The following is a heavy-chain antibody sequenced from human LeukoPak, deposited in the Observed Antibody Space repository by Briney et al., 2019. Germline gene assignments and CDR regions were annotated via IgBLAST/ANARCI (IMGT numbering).Heavy chain of an antibody. Sequence: GGSLRLSCAASGFTFSSYAMHWVRQAPGKGPEWVAVISYDGSNKYYADSVKGRFTISRDNSKNTLYLQMNSLRAEDTAVYYCAKGGDYYVWGSLPSYYYMDVWGKGTTVTVSS. D-gene: IGHD3-16*01. V-gene: IGHV3-30*04. CDR2: ISYDGSNK. J-gene: IGHJ6*03. CDR3: AKGGDYYVWGSLPSYYYMDV. CDR1: GFTFSSYA.